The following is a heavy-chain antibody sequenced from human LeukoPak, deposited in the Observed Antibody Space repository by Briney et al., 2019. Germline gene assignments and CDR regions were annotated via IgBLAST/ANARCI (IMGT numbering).Heavy chain of an antibody. CDR1: GGSISSYY. CDR3: ARGRGGYYGSGSYYQY. J-gene: IGHJ4*02. CDR2: IYYSGST. D-gene: IGHD3-10*01. V-gene: IGHV4-59*12. Sequence: SETLSLTCTVSGGSISSYYWSWIRQPPGKGLEWIGYIYYSGSTNYNPSLRSRVTISVDTSKNQFSLKLSSVTAADTAVYYCARGRGGYYGSGSYYQYWGQGTLVTVSS.